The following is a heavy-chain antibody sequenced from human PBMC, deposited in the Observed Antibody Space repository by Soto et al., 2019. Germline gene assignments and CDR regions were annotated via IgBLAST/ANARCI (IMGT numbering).Heavy chain of an antibody. Sequence: VQLVESGGGVVQSGRSLTLSCAASGFSLRTSGMHWFRRAPGKGLEWVGFIWYDGTKRFYANSVKGRSTISKDNSNNILYLQMSGLRAEDTAVYYCARDVVTAVAGSVNFFDPWGQGTLVTVSS. V-gene: IGHV3-33*01. D-gene: IGHD6-19*01. CDR1: GFSLRTSG. J-gene: IGHJ5*02. CDR2: IWYDGTKR. CDR3: ARDVVTAVAGSVNFFDP.